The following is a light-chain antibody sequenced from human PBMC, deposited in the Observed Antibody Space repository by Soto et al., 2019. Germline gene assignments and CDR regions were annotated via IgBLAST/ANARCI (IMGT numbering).Light chain of an antibody. Sequence: QSALTQPPSASGSPGQSVTISCTGTSSDVGAYNYLSCYQQHPGKAPKLMIYEVSKRPSGVPDRFSGSKSGNTASLTVSGLQAEDEADYYCSSYAGSNNYVFGTGTKLTVL. V-gene: IGLV2-8*01. CDR2: EVS. CDR3: SSYAGSNNYV. CDR1: SSDVGAYNY. J-gene: IGLJ1*01.